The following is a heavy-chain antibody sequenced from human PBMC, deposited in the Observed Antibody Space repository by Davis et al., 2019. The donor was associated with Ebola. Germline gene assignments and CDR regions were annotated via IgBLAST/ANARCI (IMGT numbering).Heavy chain of an antibody. J-gene: IGHJ4*02. Sequence: PGGSLRLSCAASGFTFSSYAMSWVRQAPGKGLEWVSAISGSGGSTYYADSVKGRFTISRDNSKNTLYLQMNSLRAEDTAVYYCARDLYSSSWYSDYWGQGTLVTVSS. CDR1: GFTFSSYA. V-gene: IGHV3-23*01. D-gene: IGHD6-13*01. CDR3: ARDLYSSSWYSDY. CDR2: ISGSGGST.